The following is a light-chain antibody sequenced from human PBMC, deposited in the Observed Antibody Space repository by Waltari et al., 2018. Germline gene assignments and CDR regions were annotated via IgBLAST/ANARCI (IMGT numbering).Light chain of an antibody. CDR2: QDN. CDR3: QAWDSSTAV. CDR1: KLGDTY. Sequence: SYELTQPPSVSVSPGQTASITCSGDKLGDTYACWYQQKPAQSPVLVIYQDNKLPSGIPRRFSASNAANTATLTSIGTQAMDEADYYCQAWDSSTAVFGGGTKLTVL. V-gene: IGLV3-1*01. J-gene: IGLJ2*01.